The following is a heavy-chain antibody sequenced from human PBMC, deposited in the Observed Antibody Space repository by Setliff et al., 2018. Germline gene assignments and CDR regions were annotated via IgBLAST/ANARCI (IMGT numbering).Heavy chain of an antibody. CDR2: IYQSGTT. CDR1: GESIRSNNW. V-gene: IGHV4-4*02. Sequence: SETLSLTCTVSGESIRSNNWWNWVRQPPGKGLEWIGDIYQSGTTNYNPSLKSRVTISADTSRNQFSLKLKSVTAADTAVYYCARAPGRNIRGDYWGQGALVTVSS. D-gene: IGHD3-10*01. J-gene: IGHJ4*02. CDR3: ARAPGRNIRGDY.